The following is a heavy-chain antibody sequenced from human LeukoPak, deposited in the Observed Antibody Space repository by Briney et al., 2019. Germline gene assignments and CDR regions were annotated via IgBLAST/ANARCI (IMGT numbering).Heavy chain of an antibody. CDR1: GGSISSYY. D-gene: IGHD6-19*01. J-gene: IGHJ3*02. CDR2: IYYSGST. CDR3: ARKGSGWSGAFDI. V-gene: IGHV4-59*08. Sequence: SETLSLTCTVSGGSISSYYWSWIRQPPGKGLEWIGYIYYSGSTNYNPSLKSRVTISVDTSKNQFSLKLSSVTAADTAVYYCARKGSGWSGAFDIWGQGTMVTISS.